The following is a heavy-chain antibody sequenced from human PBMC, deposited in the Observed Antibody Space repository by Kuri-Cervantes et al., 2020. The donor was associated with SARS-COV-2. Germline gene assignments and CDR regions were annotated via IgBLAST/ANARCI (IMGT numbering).Heavy chain of an antibody. CDR3: AGSSKYYYYMDV. Sequence: SQNLPLTCAVSGYSISSGYYWGWIRQPPGKGLEWIGEINHSGSTNYNPSLKSRVTISVDTSKNQFSLKLSSVTAADTAVYYCAGSSKYYYYMDVWGKGTTVTVSS. CDR2: INHSGST. D-gene: IGHD2-2*01. CDR1: GYSISSGYY. J-gene: IGHJ6*03. V-gene: IGHV4-38-2*01.